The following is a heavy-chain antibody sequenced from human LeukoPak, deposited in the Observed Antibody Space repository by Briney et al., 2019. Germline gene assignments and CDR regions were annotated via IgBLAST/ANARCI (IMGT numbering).Heavy chain of an antibody. Sequence: PGGSLRLSCTTSGFTFTDYAVSWVRQAPGKGLEWIGFIRNKANGGTTEYAASVKGRFTISRDDSKTIAHLQMSSQKTEDTAVYYCSRFYSSGWASGAFDIWGQGTMVTVSS. D-gene: IGHD3-22*01. V-gene: IGHV3-49*04. CDR1: GFTFTDYA. J-gene: IGHJ3*02. CDR3: SRFYSSGWASGAFDI. CDR2: IRNKANGGTT.